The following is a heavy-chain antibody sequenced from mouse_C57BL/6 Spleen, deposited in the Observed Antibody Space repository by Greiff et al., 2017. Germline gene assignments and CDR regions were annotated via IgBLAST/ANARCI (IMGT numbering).Heavy chain of an antibody. V-gene: IGHV1-53*01. CDR1: GYTFTSYW. D-gene: IGHD2-3*01. Sequence: VQRVESGTELVKPGASVKLSCKASGYTFTSYWMHWVKQRPGQGLEWIGNINPSNGGTNYNEKFKSKATLTVDKSSSTAYMQLSSLTSEDSAVYYCARWDDGYYNYYAMDYWGQGTSVTVSS. CDR3: ARWDDGYYNYYAMDY. CDR2: INPSNGGT. J-gene: IGHJ4*01.